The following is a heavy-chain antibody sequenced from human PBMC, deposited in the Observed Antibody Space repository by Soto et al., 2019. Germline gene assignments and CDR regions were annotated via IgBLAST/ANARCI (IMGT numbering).Heavy chain of an antibody. J-gene: IGHJ4*02. Sequence: EVQVLESGGGLVQPGGSLRLSCAASGFTFSSYAMNWVRQAPGKGLEWVSVISGSGGSTYYADSAKGRFTISRDNSKNTLYLQMNSLRADDTAVYCCARRSSGWYFDYWGQGTLVTVSS. CDR2: ISGSGGST. V-gene: IGHV3-23*01. D-gene: IGHD6-19*01. CDR3: ARRSSGWYFDY. CDR1: GFTFSSYA.